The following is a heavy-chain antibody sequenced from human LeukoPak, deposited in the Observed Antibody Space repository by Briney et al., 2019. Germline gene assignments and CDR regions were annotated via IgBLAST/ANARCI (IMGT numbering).Heavy chain of an antibody. CDR3: AKRGVVIRVVLVGFHKEAYYFDS. V-gene: IGHV3-23*01. CDR2: ISGSGGGT. Sequence: GGSLRLSCAVSGITLSNCGMSWVRQAPGKGLEWVAGISGSGGGTVYADSVKGRFTISRDNPKNTLYLQMNSLRAEDTAVYFCAKRGVVIRVVLVGFHKEAYYFDSWGQGALVTVSS. J-gene: IGHJ4*02. CDR1: GITLSNCG. D-gene: IGHD3-10*01.